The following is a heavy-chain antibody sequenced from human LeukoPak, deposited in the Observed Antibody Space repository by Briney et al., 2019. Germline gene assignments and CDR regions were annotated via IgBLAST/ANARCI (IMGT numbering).Heavy chain of an antibody. Sequence: SETLSLTCAVYGGSFSGYYWSWIRQPPGKGLEWIGEINHSGSTNYNPSLKSRVTISVDTSKNQFSLKLSSVTAADTAVYYCARAPLVFPPLIYDYGGQGTLVTVSS. V-gene: IGHV4-34*01. CDR1: GGSFSGYY. D-gene: IGHD1-14*01. J-gene: IGHJ4*02. CDR3: ARAPLVFPPLIYDY. CDR2: INHSGST.